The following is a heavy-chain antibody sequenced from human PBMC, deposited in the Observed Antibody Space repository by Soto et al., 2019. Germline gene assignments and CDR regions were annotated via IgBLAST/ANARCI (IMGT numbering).Heavy chain of an antibody. V-gene: IGHV4-31*03. CDR3: ARSKVNIVLSLNWFDP. Sequence: QVQLQESGPGLVKPSQTLSLTCTVSGGSISSGDYYWSWIRQHPGKCLEWIGYIYYSGSTYYNPSLKGRVTISVDTSKNQFSLKLSSVTAADTAVYYCARSKVNIVLSLNWFDPWGQGTLVTVSS. CDR2: IYYSGST. CDR1: GGSISSGDYY. J-gene: IGHJ5*02. D-gene: IGHD2-8*01.